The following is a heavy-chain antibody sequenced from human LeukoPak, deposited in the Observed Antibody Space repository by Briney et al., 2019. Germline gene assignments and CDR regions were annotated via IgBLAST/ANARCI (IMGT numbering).Heavy chain of an antibody. J-gene: IGHJ4*02. CDR1: GFTFSSYG. CDR2: IRYDGSNK. D-gene: IGHD4-23*01. V-gene: IGHV3-30*02. Sequence: PGGSLRLSCAASGFTFSSYGMHWVRQAPGKGLEWVAFIRYDGSNKYYADSVKGRFTISRDNSKNTLYLQMNSLRAEDTAVYYCAKDLEGTVVTPDYWGQGTLVTVSS. CDR3: AKDLEGTVVTPDY.